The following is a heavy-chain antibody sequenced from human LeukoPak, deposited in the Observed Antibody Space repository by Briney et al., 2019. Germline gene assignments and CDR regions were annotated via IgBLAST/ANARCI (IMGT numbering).Heavy chain of an antibody. J-gene: IGHJ4*02. D-gene: IGHD4-17*01. CDR1: GYTFTIYA. CDR3: AKVAARYGDYYFDY. CDR2: INVGNGNT. Sequence: GASVKVSFKASGYTFTIYAMHWVRQAPGQRREGMGWINVGNGNTKYSQEFQGRVTITRDTSASTVYMELSSLRSEDMAVYYCAKVAARYGDYYFDYWGQGTLVTVSS. V-gene: IGHV1-3*03.